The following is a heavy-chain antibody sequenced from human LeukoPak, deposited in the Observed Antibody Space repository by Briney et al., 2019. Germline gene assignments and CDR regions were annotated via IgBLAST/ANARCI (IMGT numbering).Heavy chain of an antibody. CDR3: ARASFNVVFGNWFDP. J-gene: IGHJ5*02. CDR2: IYYTGNT. V-gene: IGHV4-39*01. CDR1: GGSISSSSYY. Sequence: PSETLSLTCTVSGGSISSSSYYWAWIRQPPGKGLEWIGTIYYTGNTFYNPSLKSRVTISVDSSKNQFSLKLSPVTAADTAVYYCARASFNVVFGNWFDPWGQGTLVTVSS. D-gene: IGHD2-8*01.